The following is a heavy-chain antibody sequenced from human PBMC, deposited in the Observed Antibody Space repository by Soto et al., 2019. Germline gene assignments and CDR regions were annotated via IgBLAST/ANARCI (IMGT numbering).Heavy chain of an antibody. Sequence: GSLRLSCAASGFTFSSYSMNWVRQAPGKGLEWVSSISSSSSYIYYADSVKGRFTISRDNAKNSLYLQMNSLRAEDTAVYYCARETNDYGDYEWGSHWGRGTLVTVSS. V-gene: IGHV3-21*01. D-gene: IGHD4-17*01. J-gene: IGHJ4*02. CDR1: GFTFSSYS. CDR3: ARETNDYGDYEWGSH. CDR2: ISSSSSYI.